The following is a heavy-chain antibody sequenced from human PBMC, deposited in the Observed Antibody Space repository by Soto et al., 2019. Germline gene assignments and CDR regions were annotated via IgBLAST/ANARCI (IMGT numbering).Heavy chain of an antibody. CDR2: SIPIFGTA. CDR3: ARGVVGIVVQSYFDY. CDR1: GGTFSSYA. J-gene: IGHJ4*02. Sequence: QVQLVQSGAEVKKPGSSVKVSCKASGGTFSSYAISWVRQAPGQGLEWMGGSIPIFGTANYAQKFQGRVTITADESTRTAYMELSSLRSEDTAVYYCARGVVGIVVQSYFDYWGQGTLVTVSS. V-gene: IGHV1-69*12. D-gene: IGHD1-26*01.